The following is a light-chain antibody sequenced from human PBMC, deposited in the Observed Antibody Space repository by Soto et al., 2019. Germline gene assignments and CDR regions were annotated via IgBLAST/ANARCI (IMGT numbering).Light chain of an antibody. CDR2: AAS. CDR1: QSIVSY. J-gene: IGKJ1*01. CDR3: QQSYDTVWT. V-gene: IGKV1-39*01. Sequence: DIQMTQSPSSLSASAGDRVTITCRASQSIVSYLNWYQQKPGKAPNLLIYAASSLRSGVPSRFSGSGSGADFTLTIISLQPEDFATYYCQQSYDTVWTFGQGTKVEIK.